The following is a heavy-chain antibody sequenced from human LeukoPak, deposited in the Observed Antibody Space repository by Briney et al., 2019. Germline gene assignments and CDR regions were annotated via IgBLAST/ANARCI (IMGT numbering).Heavy chain of an antibody. CDR2: ISSSSSYI. J-gene: IGHJ3*02. CDR1: GFTFSSYS. Sequence: PGGSLRLSCAASGFTFSSYSMNWVRQAPGRGLEGVSSISSSSSYIYYADSVKGRFTISRDNAKNSLYLQMNSLRAEDTAVYYCAREASDAFDIWGQGTMVTVSS. V-gene: IGHV3-21*01. CDR3: AREASDAFDI.